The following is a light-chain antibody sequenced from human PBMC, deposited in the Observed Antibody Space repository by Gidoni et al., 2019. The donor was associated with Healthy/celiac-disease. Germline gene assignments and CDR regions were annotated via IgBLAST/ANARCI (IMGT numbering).Light chain of an antibody. CDR3: LQDYNYPRT. J-gene: IGKJ1*01. CDR1: QGSGND. CDR2: AAS. V-gene: IGKV1-6*01. Sequence: DPVSITCRASQGSGNDLGWYLQKPGKAPKLLIYAASSLQSGVPARFSGSGSGTDFTLTISSLQPEDFAAYYCLQDYNYPRTFGQGTKVEIK.